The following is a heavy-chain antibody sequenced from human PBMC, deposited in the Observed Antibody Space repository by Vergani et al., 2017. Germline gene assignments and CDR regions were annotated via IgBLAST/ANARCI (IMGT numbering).Heavy chain of an antibody. CDR2: IYYSGST. CDR3: ARERVAAAAGNWXFDL. D-gene: IGHD6-13*01. Sequence: QVQLQESGPGLVKPSETLSLTCTVSGGSISSYYWSWIRQPPGKGLEWIGYIYYSGSTNYNPSLKSRVTISVDTSKNQFSLKLSSVTAADTAVYYCARERVAAAAGNWXFDLWGRGTLVTVSS. CDR1: GGSISSYY. J-gene: IGHJ2*01. V-gene: IGHV4-59*01.